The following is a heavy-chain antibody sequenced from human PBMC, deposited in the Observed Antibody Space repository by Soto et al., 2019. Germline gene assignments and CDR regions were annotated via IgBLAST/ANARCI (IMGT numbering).Heavy chain of an antibody. D-gene: IGHD3-10*01. CDR3: ARTYDYGSETSYY. Sequence: TLSLTCTVSGGSISSGDSYWTWIRQHPGTGLEWIGYIYYSGSAYYNPSLKSRVTISVDTSRSQFSLKLSSVTAADTAVYYCARTYDYGSETSYYWSQGTLLPVS. J-gene: IGHJ4*01. CDR2: IYYSGSA. V-gene: IGHV4-31*03. CDR1: GGSISSGDSY.